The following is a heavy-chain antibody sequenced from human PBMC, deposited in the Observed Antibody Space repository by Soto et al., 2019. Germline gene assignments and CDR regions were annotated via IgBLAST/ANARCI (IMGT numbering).Heavy chain of an antibody. J-gene: IGHJ5*02. Sequence: QVQLMQSGAEVKKPGASVKVSCKASGYTFTTYDINWVRQAPGQGLEWMGWMNPNRTNTGYAEKFQGRVTMTRYTSISTAYMELSSLRYDDTAVYYCVRGGFLYHDDGIIAQATLGFDPWGQGTLVTVSS. CDR2: MNPNRTNT. CDR3: VRGGFLYHDDGIIAQATLGFDP. V-gene: IGHV1-8*01. D-gene: IGHD2-2*01. CDR1: GYTFTTYD.